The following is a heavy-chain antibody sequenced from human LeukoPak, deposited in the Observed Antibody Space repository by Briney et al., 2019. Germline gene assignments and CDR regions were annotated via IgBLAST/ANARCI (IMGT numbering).Heavy chain of an antibody. Sequence: SVKVSCKASGFTFASSAVQWVRQARGQRLEWIGWIVVGSGNTNYAQKFQERVTITRDMSTSTAYMELSSLRSEDTAVYYCAAAGNYDSWSGYFTFDYWGQGTLVTVSS. V-gene: IGHV1-58*01. J-gene: IGHJ4*02. CDR2: IVVGSGNT. CDR3: AAAGNYDSWSGYFTFDY. CDR1: GFTFASSA. D-gene: IGHD3-3*01.